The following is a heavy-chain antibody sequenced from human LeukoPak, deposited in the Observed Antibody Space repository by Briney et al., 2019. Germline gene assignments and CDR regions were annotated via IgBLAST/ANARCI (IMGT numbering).Heavy chain of an antibody. Sequence: PSETLSLTCTVSDGSISSSSAYWGWIRQPPGKGREWIGSIYYSKKTYYIPSLKSRVTISADTSKYQFSLTLGSVSATDTAVYYCVSPRGFSYGYFDYWGQGTLVTVSS. J-gene: IGHJ4*02. V-gene: IGHV4-39*01. CDR2: IYYSKKT. CDR1: DGSISSSSAY. D-gene: IGHD5-18*01. CDR3: VSPRGFSYGYFDY.